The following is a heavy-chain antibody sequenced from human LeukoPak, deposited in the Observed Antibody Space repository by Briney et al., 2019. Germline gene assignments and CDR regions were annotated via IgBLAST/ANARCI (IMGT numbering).Heavy chain of an antibody. J-gene: IGHJ5*02. CDR3: ARRIGSGYYP. CDR1: GGSISSSSYY. CDR2: IYHSGNT. D-gene: IGHD3-3*01. V-gene: IGHV4-39*07. Sequence: SETLSLTCTVSGGSISSSSYYWGWIRQPPGKGLEWIGTIYHSGNTYYNPSLKSRVTMSVDTSNNQFSLRLSSVTAADTAVYYCARRIGSGYYPWGQGTLVTVSS.